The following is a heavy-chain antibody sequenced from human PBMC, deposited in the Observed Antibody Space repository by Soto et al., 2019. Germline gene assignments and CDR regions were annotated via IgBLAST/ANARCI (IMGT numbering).Heavy chain of an antibody. CDR1: GYTFTSYD. J-gene: IGHJ6*03. D-gene: IGHD3-10*01. CDR3: ARGKGILWLGGGYYMDV. V-gene: IGHV1-8*01. Sequence: ASVKVSCKASGYTFTSYDINWVRQATGQGLEWMGWMNPNSGNTGYAQKFQGRVTMTRNTSISTAYMELSSLRSEDTAVYYCARGKGILWLGGGYYMDVWGKGPTVTVSS. CDR2: MNPNSGNT.